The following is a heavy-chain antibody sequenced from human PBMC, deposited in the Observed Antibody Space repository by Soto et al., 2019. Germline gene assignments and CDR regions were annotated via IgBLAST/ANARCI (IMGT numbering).Heavy chain of an antibody. CDR2: TYYSGST. CDR3: AIHLRYDSSGYYHGWFDP. Sequence: SETLSLTCTVSGGSISTSSYYWGWIRQPPGKGLEWIGSTYYSGSTYYNPSLKSRVTISVDTSKNQFSLKLSSVTAADTALYYCAIHLRYDSSGYYHGWFDPWGQGTLVTVSS. J-gene: IGHJ5*02. D-gene: IGHD3-22*01. CDR1: GGSISTSSYY. V-gene: IGHV4-39*01.